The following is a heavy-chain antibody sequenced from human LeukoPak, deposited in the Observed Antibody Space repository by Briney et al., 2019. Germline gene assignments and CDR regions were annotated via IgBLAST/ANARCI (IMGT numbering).Heavy chain of an antibody. CDR1: RFTFSGPD. J-gene: IGHJ4*02. CDR3: TRHSSYYDSRGYYSY. V-gene: IGHV3-73*01. Sequence: GGSLSLSCAASRFTFSGPDMHWVSQASGKGLEWVGRIRSKANSYATAYAASVKGRLTISRDDSKNTAYLHMNSLKTEDTAVYFCTRHSSYYDSRGYYSYWGQGTLVTVSS. CDR2: IRSKANSYAT. D-gene: IGHD3-22*01.